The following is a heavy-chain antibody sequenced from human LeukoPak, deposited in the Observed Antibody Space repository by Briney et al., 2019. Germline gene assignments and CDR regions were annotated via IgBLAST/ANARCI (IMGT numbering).Heavy chain of an antibody. J-gene: IGHJ5*02. V-gene: IGHV4-59*08. Sequence: SETLSLTCTVSGGSISSYYWSWLRQPPGKGPEWIGYINYSGSTSYNPSLKSRVTISVDTSKNQFSLKLSSVTAADTAVYYCASGHYYGSGSYFGWFDPWGQGTLVTVSS. CDR2: INYSGST. CDR3: ASGHYYGSGSYFGWFDP. D-gene: IGHD3-10*01. CDR1: GGSISSYY.